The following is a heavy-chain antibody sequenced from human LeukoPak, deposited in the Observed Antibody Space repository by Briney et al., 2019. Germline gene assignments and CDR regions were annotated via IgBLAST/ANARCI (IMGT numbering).Heavy chain of an antibody. Sequence: GGSLRLSCAASGFTFSSYWMHWVRQAPGKGLVWVSRINSDGSSTSYADSVKGRFTISRDNAKNTLYLQMNSLRAEDTAVYYCAKVSEQWLVRPYYFDYWGQGTLVTVSS. D-gene: IGHD6-19*01. CDR1: GFTFSSYW. V-gene: IGHV3-74*01. CDR2: INSDGSST. CDR3: AKVSEQWLVRPYYFDY. J-gene: IGHJ4*02.